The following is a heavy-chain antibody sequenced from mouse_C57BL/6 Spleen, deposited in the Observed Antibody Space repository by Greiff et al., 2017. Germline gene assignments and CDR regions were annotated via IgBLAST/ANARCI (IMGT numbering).Heavy chain of an antibody. CDR1: GYTFTSYW. CDR2: IDPSDSYT. V-gene: IGHV1-69*01. D-gene: IGHD1-1*01. Sequence: VQLQQSGAELVMPGASVKLSCKASGYTFTSYWMHWVKQRPGQGLEWIGEIDPSDSYTNYNQKFKGKSTLTVDKSSSTAYMQLSSLTSEDSAVYYCARWTTVVAKDAMDYWGQGTSVTVSS. CDR3: ARWTTVVAKDAMDY. J-gene: IGHJ4*01.